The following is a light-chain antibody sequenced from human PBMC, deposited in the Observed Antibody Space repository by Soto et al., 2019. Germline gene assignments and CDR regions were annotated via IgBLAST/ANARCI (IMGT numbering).Light chain of an antibody. CDR3: MQALQTPPA. CDR1: QSLLHSNGYNY. J-gene: IGKJ4*01. V-gene: IGKV2-28*01. Sequence: DIVMTQSPLSLPVTPGEPASISCRSTQSLLHSNGYNYLDRYLQKPGQSPQLLIYLGSNRASGVPDRFSGSGSGADLTLKISRVEAEDVGVYYCMQALQTPPAFGGGTKVEIK. CDR2: LGS.